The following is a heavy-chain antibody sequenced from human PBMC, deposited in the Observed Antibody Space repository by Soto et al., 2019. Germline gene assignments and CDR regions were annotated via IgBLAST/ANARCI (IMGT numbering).Heavy chain of an antibody. Sequence: GGSLRLSCAASGFTFSSYWMSWVRQAPGKGLEWVANIKQDGSEKYYVDSVKGRFTISRDNAKNSLYLQMNSLRAEDTAVYYCARDREGRVVLMVYADGGLDYWGQGTLVTVSS. CDR1: GFTFSSYW. V-gene: IGHV3-7*01. D-gene: IGHD2-8*01. CDR3: ARDREGRVVLMVYADGGLDY. J-gene: IGHJ4*02. CDR2: IKQDGSEK.